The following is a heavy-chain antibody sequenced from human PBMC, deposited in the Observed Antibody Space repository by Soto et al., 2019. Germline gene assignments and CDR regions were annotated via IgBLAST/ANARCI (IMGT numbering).Heavy chain of an antibody. CDR1: GYTFTSYG. D-gene: IGHD3-3*01. Sequence: GASVKVSCKASGYTFTSYGISWVRQAPGQGLEWMGWISAYNGNTNYAQKLQGRVTMTTDESTSTAYMELSSLRSEDTAVYYCARPPHVYDFWSGYYSPAFDIWGQGTMVTVSS. J-gene: IGHJ3*02. V-gene: IGHV1-18*01. CDR2: ISAYNGNT. CDR3: ARPPHVYDFWSGYYSPAFDI.